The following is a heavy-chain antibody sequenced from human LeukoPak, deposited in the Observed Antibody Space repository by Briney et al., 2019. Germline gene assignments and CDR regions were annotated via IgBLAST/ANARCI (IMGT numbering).Heavy chain of an antibody. CDR1: GGSISSYY. CDR3: ARRRMEKRITMVRGVSRIYYYYMDV. J-gene: IGHJ6*03. V-gene: IGHV4-59*12. D-gene: IGHD3-10*01. CDR2: IFYSGST. Sequence: SETLSLTCTVSGGSISSYYWSWIRQPPGKGLEWIGYIFYSGSTNYNPSLKSRVTISVDTSKNQFSLKLSSVTAADTAVYYCARRRMEKRITMVRGVSRIYYYYMDVWGKGTTVTISS.